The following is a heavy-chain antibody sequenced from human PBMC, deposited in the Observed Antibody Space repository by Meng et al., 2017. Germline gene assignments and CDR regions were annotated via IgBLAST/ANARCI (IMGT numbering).Heavy chain of an antibody. CDR2: IYWDDDK. J-gene: IGHJ4*02. D-gene: IGHD3-10*01. CDR3: AHRRDYYGSGNHFDY. Sequence: QTPFQASGLTQVPPPQTLTLTCTFSGFALSTSGVGVGWIRQPPGKALEWLALIYWDDDKRYSPSLKSRLTITKDTSKNQVVLTMTNMDPVDTATYYCAHRRDYYGSGNHFDYWGQGTLVTVSS. CDR1: GFALSTSGVG. V-gene: IGHV2-5*02.